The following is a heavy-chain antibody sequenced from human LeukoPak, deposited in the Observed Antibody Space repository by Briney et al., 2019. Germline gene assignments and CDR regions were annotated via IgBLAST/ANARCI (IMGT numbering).Heavy chain of an antibody. J-gene: IGHJ5*02. CDR3: ARDRTTVTTPIA. CDR1: GFTFSSFA. CDR2: ISGGGDST. Sequence: GGSLRLSCAAFGFTFSSFAMSWVRQAPGKGLEWVSSISGGGDSTYYADSVKGRFTISRDSSKSTLYLQMNSLRAEDTAIYYCARDRTTVTTPIAWGQGTLVTVSS. V-gene: IGHV3-23*01. D-gene: IGHD4-17*01.